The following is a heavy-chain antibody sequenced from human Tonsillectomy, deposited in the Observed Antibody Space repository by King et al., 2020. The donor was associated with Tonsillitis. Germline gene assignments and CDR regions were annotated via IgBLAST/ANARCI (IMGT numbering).Heavy chain of an antibody. V-gene: IGHV3-30*18. J-gene: IGHJ4*02. CDR1: GFIFSSYG. CDR2: ISHDGSNE. D-gene: IGHD3/OR15-3a*01. CDR3: ANESGLYYFWIGYFDS. Sequence: VQLVESGGGVVQPGRSLRLSCAASGFIFSSYGLHWVRQTPGKGLEWVALISHDGSNEYYADSVKGRFTMSRDNSKKTVYLQMNSLRAEDTAVYYCANESGLYYFWIGYFDSWARGTLATVPS.